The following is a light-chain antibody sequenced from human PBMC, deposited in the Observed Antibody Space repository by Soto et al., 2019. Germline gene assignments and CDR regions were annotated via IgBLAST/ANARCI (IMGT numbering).Light chain of an antibody. CDR1: QNINSW. CDR3: QQYEAYPLT. J-gene: IGKJ4*01. V-gene: IGKV1-5*03. Sequence: DIQMTQSPSTLSASVGDRVTITCRASQNINSWLAWYQQKTGKAPKLLIHKASSLESGVTSGFSGSGSVTEFSLTISSLQVDDSATYYCQQYEAYPLTFGGGTNVEIK. CDR2: KAS.